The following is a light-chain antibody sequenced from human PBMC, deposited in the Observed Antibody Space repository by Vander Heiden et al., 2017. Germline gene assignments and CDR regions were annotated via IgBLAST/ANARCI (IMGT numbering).Light chain of an antibody. Sequence: SPGERATLSCRASQSVSSSYLAWYQQKPGQAPRLLIYGASSRATGIPDRFSGSGSGTDFTLTISRLEPEDCAVYYCQQYGSSPKYTFGQGTKLEIK. CDR3: QQYGSSPKYT. CDR1: QSVSSSY. CDR2: GAS. V-gene: IGKV3-20*01. J-gene: IGKJ2*01.